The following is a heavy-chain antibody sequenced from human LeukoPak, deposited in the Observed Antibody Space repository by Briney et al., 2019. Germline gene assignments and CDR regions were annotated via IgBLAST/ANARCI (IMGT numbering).Heavy chain of an antibody. V-gene: IGHV3-21*01. Sequence: GGSLSLSCAASGFTFSSYSMNWVRQAPGKGLEGVSSISSSSSYIYYADSVKGRFTISRDNAKNSLYLQMNSLRAEDTAVYYCAREGITDYGMDVWGQGTTVTVSS. CDR2: ISSSSSYI. CDR3: AREGITDYGMDV. CDR1: GFTFSSYS. J-gene: IGHJ6*02. D-gene: IGHD1-14*01.